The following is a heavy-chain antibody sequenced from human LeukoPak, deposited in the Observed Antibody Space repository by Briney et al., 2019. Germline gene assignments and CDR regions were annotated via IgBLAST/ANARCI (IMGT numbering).Heavy chain of an antibody. D-gene: IGHD6-19*01. CDR1: GASFSGYY. Sequence: SETLSLTCTVSGASFSGYYWGWIRQPPGKGLEWIGSIYHSGSTYYNPSLKSRVTISVDTSKNQFSLKLSSVTAADTAVYYCARELAVAVDYWGQGTLVTVSS. V-gene: IGHV4-38-2*02. J-gene: IGHJ4*02. CDR2: IYHSGST. CDR3: ARELAVAVDY.